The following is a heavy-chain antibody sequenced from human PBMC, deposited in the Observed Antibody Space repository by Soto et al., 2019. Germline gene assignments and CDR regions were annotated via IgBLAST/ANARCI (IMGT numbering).Heavy chain of an antibody. CDR1: GFSVGAFA. CDR2: ISVSDAFI. V-gene: IGHV3-23*01. CDR3: TRETVAGITGLDY. J-gene: IGHJ4*02. D-gene: IGHD1-20*01. Sequence: GGSLRLSCAASGFSVGAFAVNWVRQAPGKGLEWVSGISVSDAFIYYADSVRGRFSISRDASENILYLQMNSLRVDDTALYYCTRETVAGITGLDYWGPGTLVTVSS.